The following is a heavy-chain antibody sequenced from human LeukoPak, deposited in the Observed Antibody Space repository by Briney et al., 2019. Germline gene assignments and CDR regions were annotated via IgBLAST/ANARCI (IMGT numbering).Heavy chain of an antibody. CDR1: GFTFSSYA. J-gene: IGHJ6*02. CDR3: ARTNPNPYYYGSGSYGMDV. CDR2: ISGSGGST. V-gene: IGHV3-23*01. D-gene: IGHD3-10*01. Sequence: GGSLRLSCAASGFTFSSYAMSWVRQAPGKGLEWVSAISGSGGSTYYADSVKGRFTISRDNSKNTLYLQMNCLRAEDTAVYYCARTNPNPYYYGSGSYGMDVWGQGTTVTVSS.